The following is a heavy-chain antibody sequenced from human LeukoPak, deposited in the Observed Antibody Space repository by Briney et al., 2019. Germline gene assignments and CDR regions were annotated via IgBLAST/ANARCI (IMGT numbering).Heavy chain of an antibody. V-gene: IGHV4-34*01. CDR2: INNNGST. J-gene: IGHJ6*02. CDR3: ARALGSAARHYYYYYGMDV. CDR1: GGSFRGYY. Sequence: SETRSLACAVYGGSFRGYYWSWIRQPPGKGLEWVGEINNNGSTNYNPSPKSRVTISVDTSKNQFSLKLSSVTAADTAVYYCARALGSAARHYYYYYGMDVWGQGTTVTVSS. D-gene: IGHD6-6*01.